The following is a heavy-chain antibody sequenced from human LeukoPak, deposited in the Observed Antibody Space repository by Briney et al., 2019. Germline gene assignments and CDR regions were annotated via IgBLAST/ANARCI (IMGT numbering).Heavy chain of an antibody. CDR2: INPSGGST. J-gene: IGHJ4*02. V-gene: IGHV1-46*01. D-gene: IGHD3-10*01. Sequence: ASVEVSCKASGYTFTSYYMHWVRQAPGQGLEWMGIINPSGGSTSYAHKFQGRVTMTRDTSTSTVYMELSSLRSEDTAVYYCARAGVSKRFDYWGQGTLVTVSS. CDR3: ARAGVSKRFDY. CDR1: GYTFTSYY.